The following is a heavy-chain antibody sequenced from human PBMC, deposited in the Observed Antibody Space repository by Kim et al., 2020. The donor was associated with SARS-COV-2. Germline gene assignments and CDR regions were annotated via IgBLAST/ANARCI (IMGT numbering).Heavy chain of an antibody. CDR1: GYSFSTFW. Sequence: GESLKISCRVSGYSFSTFWIGWVRQMTGKGLEWMGNIYPGDSDTRYSPSFQGQVTISADKSISTAYLQWSNLKASDTAMYYCARLFTPGYSTSRYYFDYWGQGTLVTVSS. CDR2: IYPGDSDT. CDR3: ARLFTPGYSTSRYYFDY. V-gene: IGHV5-51*01. D-gene: IGHD2-2*01. J-gene: IGHJ4*02.